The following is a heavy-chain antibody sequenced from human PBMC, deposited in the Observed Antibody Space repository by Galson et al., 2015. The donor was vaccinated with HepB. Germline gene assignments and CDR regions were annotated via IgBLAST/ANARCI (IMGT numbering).Heavy chain of an antibody. Sequence: SLRLSCAASGFTFSSYAMHWVRQAPGKGLEWVAVISYDGSNKYYADSVKGRFTISRDNSKNTLYLQMNSLRAEDTAVYYCARDFAGGLVYWYFDLWGRGTLVTVSS. V-gene: IGHV3-30*04. CDR1: GFTFSSYA. J-gene: IGHJ2*01. CDR2: ISYDGSNK. D-gene: IGHD3-3*01. CDR3: ARDFAGGLVYWYFDL.